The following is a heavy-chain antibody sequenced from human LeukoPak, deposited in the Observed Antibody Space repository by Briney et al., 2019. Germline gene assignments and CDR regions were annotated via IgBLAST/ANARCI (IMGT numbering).Heavy chain of an antibody. J-gene: IGHJ4*02. D-gene: IGHD5-24*01. CDR1: RFTFSNYA. CDR3: VRERQRWEQIGLGY. V-gene: IGHV3-30*04. CDR2: ISYDGSNK. Sequence: GGSLRLSCAASRFTFSNYAMHWVRQAPGKGLEWVAVISYDGSNKYYADSVKGRFIISRDNSKKTPFLQMNRLTADATADYYCVRERQRWEQIGLGYWGQGTLVTVSS.